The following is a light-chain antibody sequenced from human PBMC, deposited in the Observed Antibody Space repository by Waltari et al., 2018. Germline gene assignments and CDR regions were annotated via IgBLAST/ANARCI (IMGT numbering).Light chain of an antibody. J-gene: IGKJ2*01. V-gene: IGKV2-29*02. CDR3: MQSTHIPYT. CDR1: QSLLQTNGKTY. Sequence: DVVMTQTPLSLSVTPGQSASISCKSGQSLLQTNGKTYFYWYLQKPGQSPQLLMYEVSSRISGVPDRFSGSGSGTDFTLKISRVEAEDVGIYYCMQSTHIPYTFGQGTKLEIK. CDR2: EVS.